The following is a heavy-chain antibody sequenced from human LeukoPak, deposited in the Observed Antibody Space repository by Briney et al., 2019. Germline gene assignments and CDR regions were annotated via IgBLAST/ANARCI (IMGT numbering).Heavy chain of an antibody. V-gene: IGHV3-30*18. J-gene: IGHJ4*02. CDR2: ISYDGSNK. CDR3: AKARSTNSSGYYSLDY. Sequence: GGSLRLSCAASGFTFSSYGMHWVRQAPGKGLEWVAVISYDGSNKYYADSVKGRFTISRDNSKNTLYLQMNSLRAEDTAVYYCAKARSTNSSGYYSLDYWGQGTLVTVSS. D-gene: IGHD3-22*01. CDR1: GFTFSSYG.